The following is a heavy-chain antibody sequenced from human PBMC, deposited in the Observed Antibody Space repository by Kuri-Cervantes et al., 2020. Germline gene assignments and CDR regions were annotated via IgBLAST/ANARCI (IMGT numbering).Heavy chain of an antibody. Sequence: ASVKVSCKASGYTFTSYGISWVRQAPGQGLEWMGWISAYNGNTNYAQKLQGRLTMTTDTSTSTAYMGLRSLRSDDTAVYYCARGSLVYFDWLLNIRDDAFDIWGQGTMVTVSS. CDR1: GYTFTSYG. D-gene: IGHD3-9*01. V-gene: IGHV1-18*01. J-gene: IGHJ3*02. CDR2: ISAYNGNT. CDR3: ARGSLVYFDWLLNIRDDAFDI.